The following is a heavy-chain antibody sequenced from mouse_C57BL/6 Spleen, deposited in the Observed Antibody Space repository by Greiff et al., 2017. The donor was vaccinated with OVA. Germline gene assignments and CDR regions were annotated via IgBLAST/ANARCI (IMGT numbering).Heavy chain of an antibody. D-gene: IGHD1-1*01. CDR2: ISNGGGST. V-gene: IGHV5-12*01. CDR1: GFTFSDYY. J-gene: IGHJ4*01. CDR3: ARQVITTVVADYAMDY. Sequence: EVQRVESGGGLVQPGGSLKLSCAASGFTFSDYYMYWVRQTPEKRLEWVAYISNGGGSTYYPDTVKGRFTISRDNAKNTLYLQMSRLKSEDTAMYYCARQVITTVVADYAMDYWGQGTSVTVSS.